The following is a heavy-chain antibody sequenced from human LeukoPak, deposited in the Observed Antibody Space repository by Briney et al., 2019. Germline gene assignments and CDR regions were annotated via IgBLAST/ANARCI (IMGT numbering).Heavy chain of an antibody. Sequence: ASVKVSCKASGYTFTNYGISWVRQAPGQGLEWMEWISPYNGNTNYAQNLQGTVTMTTEPSTSTAYMDLRSLTFDDTAVYYCAIEAVGGDESWDRWFDPWGQGILVTVPS. V-gene: IGHV1-18*01. CDR2: ISPYNGNT. D-gene: IGHD2-21*02. CDR1: GYTFTNYG. J-gene: IGHJ5*02. CDR3: AIEAVGGDESWDRWFDP.